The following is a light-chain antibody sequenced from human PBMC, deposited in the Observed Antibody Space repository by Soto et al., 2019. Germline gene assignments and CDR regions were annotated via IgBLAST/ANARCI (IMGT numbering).Light chain of an antibody. J-gene: IGKJ2*01. V-gene: IGKV3-15*01. CDR3: QQYGDWPPET. CDR2: GAS. Sequence: EVVLTQSPATLSVSPGDRATLSCRASQSVSRNLAWYQQKPGQAPRLLIYGASTRATVVPARFSGSGSATEFTLSTSSWQPEEVAVYYCQQYGDWPPETFGQGTKLEI. CDR1: QSVSRN.